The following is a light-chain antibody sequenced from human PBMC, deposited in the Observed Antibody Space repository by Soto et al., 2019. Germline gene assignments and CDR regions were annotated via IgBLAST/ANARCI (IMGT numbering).Light chain of an antibody. V-gene: IGKV3-15*01. CDR1: QSVSSN. Sequence: EIVMTQSPATLSVSPGERATLSCRASQSVSSNLAWYQQKPGQAPRLLIYGASTRATGIPARFSGSRSGTEFTLTISSLQSEAFAVYSCQQYNNWPPLTVGGGTKVEIK. CDR3: QQYNNWPPLT. J-gene: IGKJ4*01. CDR2: GAS.